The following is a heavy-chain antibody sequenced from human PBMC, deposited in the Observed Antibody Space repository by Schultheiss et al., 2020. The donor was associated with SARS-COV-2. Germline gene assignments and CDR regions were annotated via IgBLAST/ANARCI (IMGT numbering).Heavy chain of an antibody. CDR2: IYHSGST. CDR3: ARDLGFSSSSFDY. Sequence: SETLSLTCSVSGGSITSSSYYWSWIRQPAGKGLEWIGSIYHSGSTNYNPSLKSRVTISVDTSKNQFSLKLSSVTAADTAVYYCARDLGFSSSSFDYWGQGAEVTVS. J-gene: IGHJ4*02. CDR1: GGSITSSSYY. V-gene: IGHV4-61*02. D-gene: IGHD6-13*01.